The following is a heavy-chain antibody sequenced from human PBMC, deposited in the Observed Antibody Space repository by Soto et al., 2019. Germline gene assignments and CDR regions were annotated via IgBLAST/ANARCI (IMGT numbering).Heavy chain of an antibody. CDR2: ISGSGGST. D-gene: IGHD2-2*01. CDR3: AKEQQGYIVVDPFDI. J-gene: IGHJ3*02. V-gene: IGHV3-23*01. CDR1: GFTFSSYA. Sequence: EVQLLESGGGLVQPGGSLRLSCAASGFTFSSYAMSWVRQAPGKGLERVSAISGSGGSTYYADSVKGRFPLSSDNSKNTLYLQMNSLRAEDTAVYYCAKEQQGYIVVDPFDIWGQGPMVTVSS.